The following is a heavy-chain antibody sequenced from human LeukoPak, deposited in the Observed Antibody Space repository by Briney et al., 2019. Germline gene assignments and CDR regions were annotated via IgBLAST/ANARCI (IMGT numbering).Heavy chain of an antibody. J-gene: IGHJ4*02. D-gene: IGHD6-6*01. CDR1: GFTFSSNA. CDR3: SRLIAARTPYYFDY. CDR2: INYSGGST. Sequence: QSGGSLRLSCAAFGFTFSSNAMSWVRQAPGKGLEWVSGINYSGGSTYYADSVKGRFTISRDNSKNTLYLQMNNPRAEDTAVYYCSRLIAARTPYYFDYWGQGTLVTVSS. V-gene: IGHV3-23*01.